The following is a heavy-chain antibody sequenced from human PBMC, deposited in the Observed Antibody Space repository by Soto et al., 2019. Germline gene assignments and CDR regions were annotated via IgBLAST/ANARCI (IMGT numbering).Heavy chain of an antibody. Sequence: ASVKVSCKASGYTFTSYDINWVRQATGQGLEWMGWMNPNSGNIGYAQKFQGRVTMTRNTSISTAYMELSSLTSEDTAVYYCAGGYSSTFDYWGQGTQVTVSS. CDR2: MNPNSGNI. CDR1: GYTFTSYD. V-gene: IGHV1-8*01. D-gene: IGHD6-19*01. J-gene: IGHJ4*02. CDR3: AGGYSSTFDY.